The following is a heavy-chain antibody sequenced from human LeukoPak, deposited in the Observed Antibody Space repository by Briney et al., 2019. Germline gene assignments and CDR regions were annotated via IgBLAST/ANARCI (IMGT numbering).Heavy chain of an antibody. CDR3: ARGRVAAAGTDY. CDR2: ISHSGST. V-gene: IGHV4-34*01. Sequence: PSETLSLTCAVYGGSFSGYYWSWIRQPPGKGLEWIGEISHSGSTNYNPSLKSRVTISVDTSKNQFSLKLSSVTAADTAVYYCARGRVAAAGTDYWGQGTLVTVSS. D-gene: IGHD6-13*01. J-gene: IGHJ4*02. CDR1: GGSFSGYY.